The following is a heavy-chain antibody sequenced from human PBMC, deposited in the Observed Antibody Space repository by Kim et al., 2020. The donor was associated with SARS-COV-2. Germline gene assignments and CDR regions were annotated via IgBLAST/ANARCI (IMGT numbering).Heavy chain of an antibody. D-gene: IGHD6-13*01. CDR3: AKPMRWQQLVLVY. J-gene: IGHJ4*02. V-gene: IGHV3-23*01. Sequence: YSDSVKGRFTISRDNSKNTLYLQMNSLRAEDTAVYYCAKPMRWQQLVLVYWGQGTLVTVSS.